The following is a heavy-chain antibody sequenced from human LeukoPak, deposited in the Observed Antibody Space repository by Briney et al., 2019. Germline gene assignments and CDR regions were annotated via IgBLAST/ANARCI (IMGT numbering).Heavy chain of an antibody. CDR1: GYTLTELS. CDR3: ATDQTHLRRRITMIVVSELWYFDL. V-gene: IGHV1-24*01. J-gene: IGHJ2*01. D-gene: IGHD3-22*01. Sequence: ASVKVSCKVSGYTLTELSMHWVRQAPGKGLEWMGGFDPEDGETIYAQKFQGRVTMTEDTSTDTAYMELSSLRSEDTAVYYCATDQTHLRRRITMIVVSELWYFDLWGRGTLVTVSS. CDR2: FDPEDGET.